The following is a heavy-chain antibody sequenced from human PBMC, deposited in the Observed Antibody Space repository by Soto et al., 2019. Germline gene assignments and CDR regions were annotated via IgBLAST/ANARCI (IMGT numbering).Heavy chain of an antibody. CDR2: IYYSGST. D-gene: IGHD3-10*01. Sequence: SETLSLTCTVSGGSISSYYWSWIRQPPGKGLEWIGYIYYSGSTNYNPSLKSRVTISVDTSKNQFSLKLSSVTAADTAVYYCARVGRWFGEFVGFDPWGQGTLVTVSS. J-gene: IGHJ5*02. CDR1: GGSISSYY. CDR3: ARVGRWFGEFVGFDP. V-gene: IGHV4-59*01.